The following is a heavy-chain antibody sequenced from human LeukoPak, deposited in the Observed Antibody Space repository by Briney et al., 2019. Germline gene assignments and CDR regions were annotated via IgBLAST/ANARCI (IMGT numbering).Heavy chain of an antibody. CDR2: ISAYNGNT. CDR1: GYTFTSYG. J-gene: IGHJ4*02. Sequence: ASVKVSCKASGYTFTSYGISWVRQAPGQGREWMGWISAYNGNTNYAQKLQGRVTMTTDTSTSTAYMELRSLRSDDTAVYYCARVFTSGSYWGQGVDYWGQGTLVTVSS. CDR3: ARVFTSGSYWGQGVDY. V-gene: IGHV1-18*01. D-gene: IGHD1-26*01.